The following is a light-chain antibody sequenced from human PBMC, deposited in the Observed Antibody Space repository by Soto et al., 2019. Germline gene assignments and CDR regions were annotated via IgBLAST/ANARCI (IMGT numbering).Light chain of an antibody. CDR1: NVGRKN. J-gene: IGLJ1*01. Sequence: SYELTQPLSVSVALGRTARIACGGNNVGRKNVHWYYQKPGQAPVTVIYRDSNRPSGIPERFSGSNSGNTATLTISRAQAGDEADYYCQVWDSSTAVFGTGTKLTVL. CDR3: QVWDSSTAV. V-gene: IGLV3-9*01. CDR2: RDS.